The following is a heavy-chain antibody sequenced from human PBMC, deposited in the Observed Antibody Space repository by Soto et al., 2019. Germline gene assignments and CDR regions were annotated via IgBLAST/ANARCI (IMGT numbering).Heavy chain of an antibody. CDR3: AKAVKAGHPSWAWFDS. D-gene: IGHD6-19*01. CDR1: GFTFGDYA. Sequence: GGSLRLSCAASGFTFGDYAMHWVRQAPGKGLEWVAGISWGIYDVGYVDSVKGRFTVSRDNAKNSLFLEMNSLRVDDTALYYCAKAVKAGHPSWAWFDSWGLGTQVTVSS. V-gene: IGHV3-9*01. J-gene: IGHJ5*01. CDR2: ISWGIYDV.